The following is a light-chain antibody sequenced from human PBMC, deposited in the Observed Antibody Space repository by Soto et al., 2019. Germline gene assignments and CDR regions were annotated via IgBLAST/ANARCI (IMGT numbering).Light chain of an antibody. CDR1: SSNIGAGYD. J-gene: IGLJ1*01. CDR2: GDS. V-gene: IGLV1-40*01. CDR3: QSYDNNLSVV. Sequence: QPVLTQPPSASGTPGQRVTISCSGSSSNIGAGYDVHWYQQLPGTTPKLLIHGDSNRPSGVPDRFSGSKSGTSASLAITGLQAEDEADYYCQSYDNNLSVVFGAGTKLTVL.